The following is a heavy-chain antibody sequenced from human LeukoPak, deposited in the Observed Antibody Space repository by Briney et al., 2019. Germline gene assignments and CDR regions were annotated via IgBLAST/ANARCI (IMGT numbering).Heavy chain of an antibody. J-gene: IGHJ4*02. CDR3: ARDDGDIVVVPAANSLIPFDY. CDR1: GFTFSSYS. V-gene: IGHV3-48*01. D-gene: IGHD2-2*01. CDR2: ISSSSSTI. Sequence: SGGSLRLSCAASGFTFSSYSMNWVRQAPGKGLEWVSYISSSSSTIYYADSVKGRFTISRDNAKNSLYLQMNSLRAEDTAVYYCARDDGDIVVVPAANSLIPFDYWGQGTLVTVSS.